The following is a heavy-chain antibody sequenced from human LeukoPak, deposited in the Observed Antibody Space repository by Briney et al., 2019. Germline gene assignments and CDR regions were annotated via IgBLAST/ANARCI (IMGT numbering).Heavy chain of an antibody. CDR1: GGTFSSYA. Sequence: GASVKVSCKASGGTFSSYAISWVRQAPGQGLEWMGGIIPIFGTANYAQKFQGRVTITADESTSTAYMELSSLRSEDTAVYYCAGGRPGIAAAGRGSRISRRYYYYMDVWGKGTTVTVSS. J-gene: IGHJ6*03. CDR2: IIPIFGTA. V-gene: IGHV1-69*13. CDR3: AGGRPGIAAAGRGSRISRRYYYYMDV. D-gene: IGHD6-13*01.